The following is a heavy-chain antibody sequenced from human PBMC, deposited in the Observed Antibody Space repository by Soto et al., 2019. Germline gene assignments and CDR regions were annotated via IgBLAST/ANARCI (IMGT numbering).Heavy chain of an antibody. V-gene: IGHV4-31*03. Sequence: KPSETLSLTCTVTGGSMTSGDQYWTWIRHRPGEGLEWFGYINHRGILYYNPSLKSRVSMSVDTSKNQFSLNLSSVTAADTAVYYCARELPQRQGRNMDVWGQGTTVTVSS. CDR3: ARELPQRQGRNMDV. J-gene: IGHJ6*02. CDR1: GGSMTSGDQY. D-gene: IGHD1-1*01. CDR2: INHRGIL.